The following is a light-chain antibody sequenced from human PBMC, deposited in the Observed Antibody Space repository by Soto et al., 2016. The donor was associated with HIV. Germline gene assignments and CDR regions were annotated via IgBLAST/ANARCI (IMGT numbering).Light chain of an antibody. CDR2: AAS. CDR1: QSMSIY. J-gene: IGKJ4*01. Sequence: DIQMTQSPSSLSASVGDRVTITCRASQSMSIYLNWYQQKPGKAPKLLIYAASSLQSGVPSRFSGSGSGTDFTLTINSLQPEDFATYYCQQSYSTPFTFGGGTKVEIK. CDR3: QQSYSTPFT. V-gene: IGKV1-39*01.